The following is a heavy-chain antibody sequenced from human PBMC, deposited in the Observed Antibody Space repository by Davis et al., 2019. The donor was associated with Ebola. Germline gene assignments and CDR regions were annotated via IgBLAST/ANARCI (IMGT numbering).Heavy chain of an antibody. Sequence: KVSCKGSGYSFSTYWIAWVRQTPAKGLEWMGIIYACDSDTRYSPSFEGQVTISVDRSISTAYLQWNSLQASDTAVYYCARLYGPGHYLNWYFNLWGRGTLITVSS. CDR2: IYACDSDT. V-gene: IGHV5-51*01. J-gene: IGHJ2*01. CDR3: ARLYGPGHYLNWYFNL. CDR1: GYSFSTYW. D-gene: IGHD3-10*01.